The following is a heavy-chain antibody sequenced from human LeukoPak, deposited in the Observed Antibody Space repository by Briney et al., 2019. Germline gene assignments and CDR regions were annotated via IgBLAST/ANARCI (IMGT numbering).Heavy chain of an antibody. J-gene: IGHJ4*02. Sequence: SETLSLTCTVSGGSISSSSYYWGWIRQPPGKGLEWIGSIYYSGSTYYNPSLKSRVTISVDTSKNQFSLKLSSVTAADTAVYYCARDWRYYGSGTQGYFDYWGQGTLVTVSS. CDR3: ARDWRYYGSGTQGYFDY. CDR1: GGSISSSSYY. CDR2: IYYSGST. D-gene: IGHD3-10*01. V-gene: IGHV4-39*07.